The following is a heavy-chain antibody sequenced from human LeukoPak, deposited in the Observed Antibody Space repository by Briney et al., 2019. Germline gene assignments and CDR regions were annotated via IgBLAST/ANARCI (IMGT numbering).Heavy chain of an antibody. CDR2: IFHSGKT. Sequence: PSETLSLTCSVSGGSMSPYYWSWIRQTPGKGLEWIGYIFHSGKTKYNSSLKSRVIMSADTSKSQFSLNLSSVTAADTAVYYCARGAGWLIDYWGQGILVTVSS. V-gene: IGHV4-59*01. D-gene: IGHD3-16*01. J-gene: IGHJ4*02. CDR3: ARGAGWLIDY. CDR1: GGSMSPYY.